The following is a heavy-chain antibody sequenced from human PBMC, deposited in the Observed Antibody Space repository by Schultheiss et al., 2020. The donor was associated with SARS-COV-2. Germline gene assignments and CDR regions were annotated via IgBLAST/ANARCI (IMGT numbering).Heavy chain of an antibody. V-gene: IGHV1-46*01. CDR2: INPSGGST. J-gene: IGHJ3*02. CDR3: ARDGTYYYDSSGYPDTRDDAFDI. Sequence: ASVKVSCKASGYTFTGYYMHWVRQAPGQGLEWMGWINPSGGSTSYAQKFQGRVTMTTDTSTSTAYMELRSLRSDDTAVYYCARDGTYYYDSSGYPDTRDDAFDIWGQGTMVTVSS. CDR1: GYTFTGYY. D-gene: IGHD3-22*01.